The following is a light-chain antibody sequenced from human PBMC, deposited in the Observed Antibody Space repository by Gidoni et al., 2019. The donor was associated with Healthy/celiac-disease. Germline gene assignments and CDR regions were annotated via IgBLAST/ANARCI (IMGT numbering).Light chain of an antibody. J-gene: IGKJ2*01. CDR1: QSISSY. CDR2: AAS. CDR3: QQSYSTLYT. V-gene: IGKV1-39*01. Sequence: IQMTQSPSSLSASVGDRVTITCRAIQSISSYLNWYQQKPGKAPKLLIYAASSLQSGVPSRFSGSGSVTDFTLTISSLQPEDFATYYCQQSYSTLYTFGQGTKLEIK.